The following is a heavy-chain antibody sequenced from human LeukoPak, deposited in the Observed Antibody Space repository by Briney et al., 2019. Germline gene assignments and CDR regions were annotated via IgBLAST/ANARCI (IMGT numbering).Heavy chain of an antibody. D-gene: IGHD2-2*01. CDR3: ARYPTTSYCSSTSCYVY. Sequence: ASVKVSCKASGYTFTGYYMHWVRQAPGQGLEWMGRSNPNSGGTNYAQQFQGRVTMTRDTSISTAYMELSRLRSDDTAVYYCARYPTTSYCSSTSCYVYWGRGTLVTVSS. V-gene: IGHV1-2*06. J-gene: IGHJ4*02. CDR2: SNPNSGGT. CDR1: GYTFTGYY.